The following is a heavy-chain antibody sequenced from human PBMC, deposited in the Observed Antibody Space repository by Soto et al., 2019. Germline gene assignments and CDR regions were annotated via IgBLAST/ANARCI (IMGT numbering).Heavy chain of an antibody. Sequence: GASVKVSCKASGYTFTSYGISWVRQAPGQGLEWMGWISAYNGNTNYAQKLQGRVTMTTDTSTSTAYMELRSLRSDDTAVYYCARVRGVAVAGTSWFDPWGQGTLVTVS. V-gene: IGHV1-18*01. CDR2: ISAYNGNT. CDR1: GYTFTSYG. J-gene: IGHJ5*02. D-gene: IGHD6-19*01. CDR3: ARVRGVAVAGTSWFDP.